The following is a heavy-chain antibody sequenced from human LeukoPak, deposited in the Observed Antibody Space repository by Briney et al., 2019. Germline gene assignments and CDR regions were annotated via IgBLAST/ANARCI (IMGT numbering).Heavy chain of an antibody. CDR2: ISAYNGNT. CDR1: GYTFTSYG. CDR3: ARDNLHDFWSGYRYYFDY. V-gene: IGHV1-18*01. Sequence: ASVKVSCKASGYTFTSYGISWVRQAPGQVLEWMGWISAYNGNTNYAQKLQGRVTMTTDTSTSTAYMELRSLRSDDTAVYYCARDNLHDFWSGYRYYFDYWGQGTLVTVSS. J-gene: IGHJ4*02. D-gene: IGHD3-3*01.